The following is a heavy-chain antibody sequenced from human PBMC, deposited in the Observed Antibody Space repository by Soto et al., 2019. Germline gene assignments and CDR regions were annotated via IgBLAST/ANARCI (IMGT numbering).Heavy chain of an antibody. Sequence: EVQLVETGGGLVQPGGSLRLSCAVSGFTVNNNYMSWVRQAPGKGLEWVSVIYGGGSTYYADSVRGRFTVSRDNSKNTVYLQMDSLRVEDTAVYYCAREPWDGAPRPVDSWGQGTLVTVSS. CDR2: IYGGGST. CDR3: AREPWDGAPRPVDS. V-gene: IGHV3-53*02. J-gene: IGHJ4*02. D-gene: IGHD6-6*01. CDR1: GFTVNNNY.